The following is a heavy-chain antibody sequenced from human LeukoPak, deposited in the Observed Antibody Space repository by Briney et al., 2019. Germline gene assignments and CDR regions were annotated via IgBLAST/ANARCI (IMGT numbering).Heavy chain of an antibody. D-gene: IGHD3-3*01. CDR3: AKDYRSGYYPNWFDP. V-gene: IGHV3-23*01. CDR1: GFTFSSYA. CDR2: ISGSGGST. Sequence: GGSLRLSCAASGFTFSSYAMSWVRQAPEKGLEWVSAISGSGGSTYYADSVKGRFTISRDNSKNTLYLQMNSLRAEDTAVYYCAKDYRSGYYPNWFDPWGQGTLVTVSS. J-gene: IGHJ5*02.